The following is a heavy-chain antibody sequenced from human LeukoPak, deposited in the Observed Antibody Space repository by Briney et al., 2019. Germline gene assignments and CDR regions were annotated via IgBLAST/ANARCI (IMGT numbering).Heavy chain of an antibody. Sequence: VSVKVSCKASGYTFTGYYMHWVRQAPGQGLEWMGWINPNSGGTNYAQKFQGRVTMTRDTSISTAYMELSSLRSDDTAVYYCASALIAVDGTSFDSWGQGTLVSVSS. CDR1: GYTFTGYY. V-gene: IGHV1-2*02. CDR2: INPNSGGT. CDR3: ASALIAVDGTSFDS. J-gene: IGHJ4*02. D-gene: IGHD6-19*01.